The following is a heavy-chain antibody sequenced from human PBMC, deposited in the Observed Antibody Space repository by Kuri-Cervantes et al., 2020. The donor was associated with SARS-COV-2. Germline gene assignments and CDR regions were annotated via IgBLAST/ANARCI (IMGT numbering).Heavy chain of an antibody. D-gene: IGHD3-3*01. CDR2: IRRKAYGATT. CDR3: TREGITIFGVVTPFDY. Sequence: GGSLRLSCTASGFAFGDYAMIWFRQAPGKGLEWVGFIRRKAYGATTQYAASVKGRFTISRDDSKSIAYLQMDSLKTEDTAVYYCTREGITIFGVVTPFDYWGQGTLVTVSS. CDR1: GFAFGDYA. V-gene: IGHV3-49*03. J-gene: IGHJ4*02.